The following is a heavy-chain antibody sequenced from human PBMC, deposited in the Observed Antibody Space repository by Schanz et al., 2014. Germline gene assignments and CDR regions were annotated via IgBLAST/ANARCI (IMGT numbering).Heavy chain of an antibody. CDR3: ARGNYGMDV. V-gene: IGHV3-11*01. J-gene: IGHJ6*02. CDR1: GFTFSGYA. Sequence: VQLVESGGGLVQPGGSLRLSCAASGFTFSGYALSWVRQAPGKGLEWIAYISSGGTTIYYADSVRGRFTISRDNAKNSLFLQMNSLRAEDTAKYYCARGNYGMDVWGQGTTVTVSS. CDR2: ISSGGTTI.